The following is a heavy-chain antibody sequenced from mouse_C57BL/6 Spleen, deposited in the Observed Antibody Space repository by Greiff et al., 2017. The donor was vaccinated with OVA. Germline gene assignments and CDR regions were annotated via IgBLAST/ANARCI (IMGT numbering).Heavy chain of an antibody. CDR1: GYTFTSYG. J-gene: IGHJ2*01. Sequence: QVQLQQSGAELARPGASVKLSCKASGYTFTSYGISWVKQRTGQGLEWIGEIYPRSGNTYYNEKFKGKATLTADKSSSTAYMELRSLTSEDSAVYVGARGDYYGSLCFDYWGQGTTLTVSS. D-gene: IGHD1-1*01. CDR2: IYPRSGNT. CDR3: ARGDYYGSLCFDY. V-gene: IGHV1-81*01.